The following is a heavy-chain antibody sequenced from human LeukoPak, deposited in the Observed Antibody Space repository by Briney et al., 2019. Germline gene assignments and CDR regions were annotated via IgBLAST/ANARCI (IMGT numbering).Heavy chain of an antibody. CDR3: ARDTYAPRKSFDY. V-gene: IGHV4-34*01. Sequence: PSETLSLTCAVYGGSFSGYYWSWIRQPPGKGLEWIGEIHHSGSTNYSPSLKSRVTISVDKSKNQFSLNLSSVTAADTAVYYCARDTYAPRKSFDYWGQGTLVAVSP. J-gene: IGHJ4*02. CDR1: GGSFSGYY. CDR2: IHHSGST. D-gene: IGHD5-18*01.